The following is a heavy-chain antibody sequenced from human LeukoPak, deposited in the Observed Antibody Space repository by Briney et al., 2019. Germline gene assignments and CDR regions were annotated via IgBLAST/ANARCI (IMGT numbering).Heavy chain of an antibody. Sequence: SETLSLTCAVYGGSFSGYYWSWIRQPPGKGLEWIGEINHSGSTNYNPSLKSRVTISVDTSKNQFSLELSSVTAADTAVYYCAGNLVGASLGRGYYYGMDVWGQGTAVTVSS. CDR1: GGSFSGYY. CDR2: INHSGST. CDR3: AGNLVGASLGRGYYYGMDV. D-gene: IGHD1-26*01. V-gene: IGHV4-34*01. J-gene: IGHJ6*02.